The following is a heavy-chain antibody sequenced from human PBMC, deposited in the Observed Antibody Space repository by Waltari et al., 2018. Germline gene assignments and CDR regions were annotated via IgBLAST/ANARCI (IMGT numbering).Heavy chain of an antibody. Sequence: EVQVVESGGGFIQTGESLRLSCVASGVTIGGTAMEWVRQSPGKGLQWIGRVRSKHNNFATGYAESMRGRSMVSRNASMNTAYLQIDNVTPDDTAVYYCTTGIVELESERAAFWGRGVLVTVTS. V-gene: IGHV3-73*01. J-gene: IGHJ4*02. CDR2: VRSKHNNFAT. CDR1: GVTIGGTA. CDR3: TTGIVELESERAAF. D-gene: IGHD1-1*01.